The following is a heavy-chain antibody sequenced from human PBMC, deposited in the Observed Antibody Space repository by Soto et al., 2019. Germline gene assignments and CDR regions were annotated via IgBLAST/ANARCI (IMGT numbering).Heavy chain of an antibody. CDR2: ISAYNGNT. Sequence: QVQLVQSGAEVKKPGASVKVSCKASGYTFTSYGISWVRQAPGQGLEWMGWISAYNGNTNYAQKLQGRVTMTTDTSTSTAYMELRSLRSDDTAVYYCARCDYDFWSGYYPGVWFDPWGQGTLVTVSS. CDR3: ARCDYDFWSGYYPGVWFDP. D-gene: IGHD3-3*01. CDR1: GYTFTSYG. V-gene: IGHV1-18*01. J-gene: IGHJ5*02.